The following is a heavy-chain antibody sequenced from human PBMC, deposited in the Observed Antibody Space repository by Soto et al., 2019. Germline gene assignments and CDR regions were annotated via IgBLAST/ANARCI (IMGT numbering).Heavy chain of an antibody. CDR2: ISGGGGST. CDR3: AKDLSSSSLWDAFDI. CDR1: GFTFSSHA. Sequence: GGSLRLSCAASGFTFSSHAMSWVRQAPGKGLEWVSAISGGGGSTYYADSVKGRFTISRDNSKNTLYLQMNSLRAEDTAVYYCAKDLSSSSLWDAFDIWGQGTMVTVSS. J-gene: IGHJ3*02. D-gene: IGHD6-13*01. V-gene: IGHV3-23*01.